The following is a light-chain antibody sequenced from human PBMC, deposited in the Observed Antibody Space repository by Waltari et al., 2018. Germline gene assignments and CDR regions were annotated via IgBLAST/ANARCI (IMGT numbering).Light chain of an antibody. J-gene: IGKJ2*03. CDR3: QQAKSFPFS. Sequence: DIQMTQSPSILSASVGERVSITCRASQSVDDWVAWYQHKPGKAPRLLISGASDLRSGVPSRFIGSGSGTEFTLIINSLQPDDFATFYCQQAKSFPFSFGQGTNLEI. CDR2: GAS. V-gene: IGKV1-5*01. CDR1: QSVDDW.